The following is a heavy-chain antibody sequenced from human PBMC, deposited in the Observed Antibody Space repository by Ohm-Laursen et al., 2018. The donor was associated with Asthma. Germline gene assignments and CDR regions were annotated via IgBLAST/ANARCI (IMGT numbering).Heavy chain of an antibody. V-gene: IGHV3-11*01. D-gene: IGHD2-15*01. CDR2: ISASAGTM. Sequence: SLRLSCAASGITFSDSYMTWIRQAPGKGLEWISYISASAGTMYYADSVKGRFTISRDNAKKSLFLHMSSLRAEDTAVYYCAGGRSGGCYWGPCDFNSPLDVWGQGTTVSVSS. CDR3: AGGRSGGCYWGPCDFNSPLDV. J-gene: IGHJ6*02. CDR1: GITFSDSY.